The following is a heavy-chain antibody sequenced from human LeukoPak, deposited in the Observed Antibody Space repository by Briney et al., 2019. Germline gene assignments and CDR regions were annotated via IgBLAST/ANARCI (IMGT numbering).Heavy chain of an antibody. Sequence: SETLSLTCTVSGYSISLGYYWGWIRQPPGKGLEWIGSFYHTGRTYYNPSLKSRVTVSGDTSKNQFSLKLSSVTAADTAVYYCARGGGSGWSPYFDYWGQGTLVTVSS. D-gene: IGHD6-19*01. CDR3: ARGGGSGWSPYFDY. V-gene: IGHV4-38-2*02. CDR1: GYSISLGYY. CDR2: FYHTGRT. J-gene: IGHJ4*02.